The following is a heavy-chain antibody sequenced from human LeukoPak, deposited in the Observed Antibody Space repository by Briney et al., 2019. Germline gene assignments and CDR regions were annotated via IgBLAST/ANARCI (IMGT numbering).Heavy chain of an antibody. J-gene: IGHJ4*02. CDR1: GYTFTGYY. Sequence: GASVTVSCKASGYTFTGYYIHWVRQAPGQGLEWMGWINPDSGGTNFPQNFQGRVTMTRDTSISTAYMELSRLRSDDTAVYHCARGDSYGYTSGFDYWGQGTLVTVSS. V-gene: IGHV1-2*02. D-gene: IGHD5-18*01. CDR2: INPDSGGT. CDR3: ARGDSYGYTSGFDY.